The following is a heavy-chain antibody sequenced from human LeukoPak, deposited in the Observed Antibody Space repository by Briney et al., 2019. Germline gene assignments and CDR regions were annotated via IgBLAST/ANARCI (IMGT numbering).Heavy chain of an antibody. CDR3: ARAAPRDYAGGSWFFDWFDP. Sequence: ASVKVSCKASGYTFTDYYVHWVRQAPGQGLEWMGWINPSSGGTNSAQQFQGRVTMARDTSTSTAYMELSRLTSDDTAMYYCARAAPRDYAGGSWFFDWFDPWGQGTLVTVFS. J-gene: IGHJ5*02. D-gene: IGHD2-15*01. CDR1: GYTFTDYY. V-gene: IGHV1-2*02. CDR2: INPSSGGT.